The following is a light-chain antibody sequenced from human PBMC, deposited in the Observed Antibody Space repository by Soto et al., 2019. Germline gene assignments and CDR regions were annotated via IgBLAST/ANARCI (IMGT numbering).Light chain of an antibody. J-gene: IGKJ1*01. V-gene: IGKV3-20*01. CDR3: QQYGSLPWT. CDR1: QNVDSNY. CDR2: GAS. Sequence: EIVLTQSPGTLSLSPGERATLSCRASQNVDSNYLAWYQQKPGQAPRIIIFGASGRATGIPDRFSGSGSGTDFTLTISRLEHEHFAVYYCQQYGSLPWTFGQGTKVDI.